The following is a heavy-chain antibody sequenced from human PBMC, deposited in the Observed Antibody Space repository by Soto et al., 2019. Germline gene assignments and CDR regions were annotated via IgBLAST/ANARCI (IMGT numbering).Heavy chain of an antibody. CDR1: GGTFSSYA. D-gene: IGHD2-15*01. J-gene: IGHJ4*02. Sequence: SVKVSCKASGGTFSSYAISWVRQAPGQGLEWMGGIIPIFGTANYAQKFQCRVTITADESTSTAYMELSSLRSEDTAVYYCARDLQCSGGSCDYGVDYWGQGTLVTVSS. V-gene: IGHV1-69*13. CDR2: IIPIFGTA. CDR3: ARDLQCSGGSCDYGVDY.